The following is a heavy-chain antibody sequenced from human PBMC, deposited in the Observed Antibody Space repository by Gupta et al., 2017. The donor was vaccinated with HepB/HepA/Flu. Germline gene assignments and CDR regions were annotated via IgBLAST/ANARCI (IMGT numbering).Heavy chain of an antibody. CDR2: IYYSGNT. CDR3: ARLGRGSLKYSFDP. V-gene: IGHV4-39*01. J-gene: IGHJ5*02. D-gene: IGHD2/OR15-2a*01. Sequence: IGNIYYSGNTYYNPSLKSRVTIPVDTSKNQFSLRLSSVTATDTAVYYCARLGRGSLKYSFDPWGQGTLVTVSS.